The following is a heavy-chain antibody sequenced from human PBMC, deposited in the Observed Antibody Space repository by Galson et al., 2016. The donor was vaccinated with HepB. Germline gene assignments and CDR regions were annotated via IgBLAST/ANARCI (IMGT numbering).Heavy chain of an antibody. D-gene: IGHD6-13*01. CDR3: ARDAREQQLVGWSYYSNF. Sequence: SVKVSCKASGDIFSRHGVTWVRQAPGQGLEWMGGIIPMSGTANYTQKLQGRVLITADKSASTVYMELSNLRSEDTALYYCARDAREQQLVGWSYYSNFWGQGTLVTVSS. CDR1: GDIFSRHG. J-gene: IGHJ4*02. CDR2: IIPMSGTA. V-gene: IGHV1-69*06.